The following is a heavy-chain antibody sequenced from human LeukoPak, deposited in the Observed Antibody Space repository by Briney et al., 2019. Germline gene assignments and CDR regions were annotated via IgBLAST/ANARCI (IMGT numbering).Heavy chain of an antibody. J-gene: IGHJ4*02. CDR3: ARVRRYCSSTSCYAIDY. Sequence: SETLSLTCAFSGYSIRSGYYWGWIRQPPGKGLEWIGSIYHSGSTYYNPSLKSRVTISVDTSKNQFFLKLSSVTAADTAVYYCARVRRYCSSTSCYAIDYWGQRTLVTVSS. V-gene: IGHV4-38-2*01. CDR2: IYHSGST. D-gene: IGHD2-2*01. CDR1: GYSIRSGYY.